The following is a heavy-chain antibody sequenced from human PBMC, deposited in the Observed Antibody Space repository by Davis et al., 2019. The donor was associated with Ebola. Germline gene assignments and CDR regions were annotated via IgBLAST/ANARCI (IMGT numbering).Heavy chain of an antibody. CDR2: IIPIFGTA. CDR1: GYTFTSYG. CDR3: ARGAAVAGYYFDY. D-gene: IGHD6-19*01. J-gene: IGHJ4*02. V-gene: IGHV1-69*13. Sequence: SVKVSCKASGYTFTSYGISWVRQAPGQGLEWMGGIIPIFGTANYAQKFQGRVTITADESTSTAYMELSSLRSEDTAVYYCARGAAVAGYYFDYWGQGTLVTVSS.